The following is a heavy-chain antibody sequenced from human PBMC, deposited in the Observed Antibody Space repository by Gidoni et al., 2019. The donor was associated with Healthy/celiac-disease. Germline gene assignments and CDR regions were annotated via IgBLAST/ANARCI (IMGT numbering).Heavy chain of an antibody. V-gene: IGHV3-53*01. J-gene: IGHJ4*02. D-gene: IGHD4-17*01. CDR1: GFTVSSNY. CDR2: IYSGGST. CDR3: ATMLVNYGDYRPLFDY. Sequence: EVQLVESGGGLIQPGGSLSLSCAASGFTVSSNYMSWVRQAPGKGLEWVSVIYSGGSTYYADSVKGRFTISRDNSKNTLYLQMNSLRAEDTAVYYCATMLVNYGDYRPLFDYWGQGTLVTVSS.